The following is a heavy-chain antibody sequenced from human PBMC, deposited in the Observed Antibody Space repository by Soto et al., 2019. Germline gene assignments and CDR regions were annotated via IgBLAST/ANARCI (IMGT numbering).Heavy chain of an antibody. D-gene: IGHD5-12*01. V-gene: IGHV3-74*01. CDR1: GFTCSTFW. CDR3: ATVATNSYNWLDP. Sequence: WGSLRLTCAASGFTCSTFWMHWVRQAPGKGLVWVSRINSDGSKTTYAASVKGRFTISRDNAKNTVYLQMDSLRAEDTAVYYCATVATNSYNWLDPWGQGTLVTVSS. J-gene: IGHJ5*02. CDR2: INSDGSKT.